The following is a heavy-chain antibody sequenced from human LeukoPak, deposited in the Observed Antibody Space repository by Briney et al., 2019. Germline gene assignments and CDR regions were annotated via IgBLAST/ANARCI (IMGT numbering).Heavy chain of an antibody. Sequence: PSETLSLTCAVYGGSFSGSYWSWIRQPPGKGLEWIGEIKHSGSTNYNPSLKSRLTISKNTSKNQFSLKLSSVTAADTAVYYCARNEEQWLVFWWFDPWGQGTLVTVSS. CDR3: ARNEEQWLVFWWFDP. V-gene: IGHV4-34*01. D-gene: IGHD6-19*01. CDR1: GGSFSGSY. CDR2: IKHSGST. J-gene: IGHJ5*02.